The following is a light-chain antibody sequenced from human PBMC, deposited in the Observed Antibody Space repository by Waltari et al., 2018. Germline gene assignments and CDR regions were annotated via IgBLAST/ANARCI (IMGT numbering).Light chain of an antibody. Sequence: DIQMTQSPSTLSASVGDRVTIPCRASQNISPWLAWYQQKPGKAPKLLISKASSLESGVPSRFSGSGSGTEFTLTITSLQPDDFATYYCHQYYSYRGTFGQGTKVEIK. J-gene: IGKJ1*01. CDR2: KAS. CDR3: HQYYSYRGT. V-gene: IGKV1-5*03. CDR1: QNISPW.